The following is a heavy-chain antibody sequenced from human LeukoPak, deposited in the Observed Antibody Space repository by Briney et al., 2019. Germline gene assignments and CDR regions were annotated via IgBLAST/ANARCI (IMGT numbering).Heavy chain of an antibody. Sequence: GESLKISCKGSGYRFTSYWIGWVRPMPGKGLEWMGIIYPGDSDTRYSPSFQGQVTISADKSISTAYLQWSSLKASDTAMYYCARHVREQWPNPYYYYYMDVWGKGTTVTVSS. CDR2: IYPGDSDT. CDR3: ARHVREQWPNPYYYYYMDV. J-gene: IGHJ6*03. CDR1: GYRFTSYW. V-gene: IGHV5-51*01. D-gene: IGHD6-19*01.